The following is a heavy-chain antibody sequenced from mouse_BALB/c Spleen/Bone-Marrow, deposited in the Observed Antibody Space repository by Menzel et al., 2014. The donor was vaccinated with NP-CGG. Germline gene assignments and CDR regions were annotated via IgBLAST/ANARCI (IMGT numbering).Heavy chain of an antibody. CDR3: ARDQWDLYYAMDY. CDR1: GFSLTDFG. D-gene: IGHD4-1*01. J-gene: IGHJ4*01. Sequence: QVQLKESGPGLVAPLQSLSITCTVSGFSLTDFGINWVRQPPGKGLEWLGMLWGDGTTDYYSVLKSRLSISKDNSKSQVILKMNSLQTDDTARYYCARDQWDLYYAMDYWGQGTSVTVSS. V-gene: IGHV2-6-7*01. CDR2: LWGDGTT.